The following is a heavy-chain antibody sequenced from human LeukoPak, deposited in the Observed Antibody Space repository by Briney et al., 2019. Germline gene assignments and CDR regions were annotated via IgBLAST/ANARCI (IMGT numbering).Heavy chain of an antibody. D-gene: IGHD3-10*01. CDR1: GGSFSGYY. V-gene: IGHV4-34*01. CDR3: ARGGLGVVRGVIITPLGY. J-gene: IGHJ4*02. Sequence: PSETLSLTCAVYGGSFSGYYWSWIRQPPGKGLEWIGEINHSGNTKYNPSLKSRVTISVDTSKNQFSLKLSSVTAADTAVYYCARGGLGVVRGVIITPLGYWGQGTLVTVSS. CDR2: INHSGNT.